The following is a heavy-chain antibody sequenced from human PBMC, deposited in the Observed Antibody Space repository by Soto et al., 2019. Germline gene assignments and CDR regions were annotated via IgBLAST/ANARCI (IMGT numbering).Heavy chain of an antibody. CDR1: GFTFSNHV. CDR2: ISGSGGAT. J-gene: IGHJ4*02. Sequence: GGSLRLSCAASGFTFSNHVMSWVRQAPGKGLEWVSGISGSGGATDYADSVEGRFTISRDNSKNMLSLQMNSLRAEDTAVYYCAKDPTNGVPFYFDYWGQGTLVTVSS. D-gene: IGHD2-8*01. V-gene: IGHV3-23*01. CDR3: AKDPTNGVPFYFDY.